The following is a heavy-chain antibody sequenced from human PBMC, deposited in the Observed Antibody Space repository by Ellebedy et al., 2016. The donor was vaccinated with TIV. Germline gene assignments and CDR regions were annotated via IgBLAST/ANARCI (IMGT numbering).Heavy chain of an antibody. D-gene: IGHD6-6*01. CDR2: IYYSGST. Sequence: MPGGSLRLSCTVSGGSISSYYLSWIRQPPGKGLEWIGYIYYSGSTNYNPSLKSRVTISVDTSKNQFSLKLRSVTAADTAVYYCARHFSSSSPALYWGQGTLVTVSS. V-gene: IGHV4-59*08. J-gene: IGHJ4*02. CDR1: GGSISSYY. CDR3: ARHFSSSSPALY.